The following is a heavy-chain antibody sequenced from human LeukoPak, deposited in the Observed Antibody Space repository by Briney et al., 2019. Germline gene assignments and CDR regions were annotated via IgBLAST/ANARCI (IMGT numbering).Heavy chain of an antibody. CDR2: IHSGGNT. D-gene: IGHD2-15*01. Sequence: SETLSLTCTVSGGSISSYYWNWIRQPPGKGLEWLGYIHSGGNTRYNPSLRSRVTMSVDTSKNQFSLKLSSVTAADTAVYYCGRAGRYCSGGSCYGENWFDPWGQGTLVTVSS. J-gene: IGHJ5*02. CDR3: GRAGRYCSGGSCYGENWFDP. CDR1: GGSISSYY. V-gene: IGHV4-59*01.